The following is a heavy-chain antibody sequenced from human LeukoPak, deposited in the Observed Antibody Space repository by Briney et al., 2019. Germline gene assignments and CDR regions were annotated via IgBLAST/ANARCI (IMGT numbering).Heavy chain of an antibody. J-gene: IGHJ4*02. Sequence: PSETLSLTCAVSGGSISIGGYSWSWIRQPPGKGLEWIGYIYHSGSTYYNPSLKSRVTISVDRSKNQFSLKLSSVTAADTAVYYCARVSGRAHDYWGQGTLVTVSS. V-gene: IGHV4-30-2*01. CDR1: GGSISIGGYS. CDR3: ARVSGRAHDY. CDR2: IYHSGST.